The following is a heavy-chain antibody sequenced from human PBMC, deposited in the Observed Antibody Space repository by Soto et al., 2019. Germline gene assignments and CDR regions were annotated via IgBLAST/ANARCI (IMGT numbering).Heavy chain of an antibody. CDR3: ARVVRDTAMVYGMAV. V-gene: IGHV1-18*01. CDR2: ISAYNGYT. D-gene: IGHD5-18*01. J-gene: IGHJ6*02. Sequence: ASVKVSCKASGYTFTNYGISWVRQAPGQGLEWMGWISAYNGYTNYAQKLQGRVTMTTDTSTSTAYMELRSLRSDDTAMYYCARVVRDTAMVYGMAVWGQGTTVTVSS. CDR1: GYTFTNYG.